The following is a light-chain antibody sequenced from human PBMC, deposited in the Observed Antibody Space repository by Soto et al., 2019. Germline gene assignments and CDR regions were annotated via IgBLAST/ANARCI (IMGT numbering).Light chain of an antibody. CDR3: QQYNNWPLT. CDR1: QSVSSN. J-gene: IGKJ5*01. Sequence: IVMTHSPATLSVSPCDSETLSCRASQSVSSNLAWYQQKPGQAPRLLIYGASSRATGIPVRFSGSGSGTEFTLTISSLQSEDFAVYYCQQYNNWPLTFGQGTQLEIK. V-gene: IGKV3-15*01. CDR2: GAS.